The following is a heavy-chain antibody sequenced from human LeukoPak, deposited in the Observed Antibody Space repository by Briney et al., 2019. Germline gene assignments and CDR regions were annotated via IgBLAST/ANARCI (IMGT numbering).Heavy chain of an antibody. D-gene: IGHD1-7*01. CDR2: ITPSGYDT. CDR1: GFTFSTSA. CDR3: ARPGLGTMYYFDY. J-gene: IGHJ4*02. Sequence: GGSLRLSCAASGFTFSTSAMRWVRQAPGRGLEWDSAITPSGYDTYYADSVRGRFTISRDNSRNTLYLQMNSLRAEDTAVYYCARPGLGTMYYFDYWGQGTLVTVSS. V-gene: IGHV3-23*01.